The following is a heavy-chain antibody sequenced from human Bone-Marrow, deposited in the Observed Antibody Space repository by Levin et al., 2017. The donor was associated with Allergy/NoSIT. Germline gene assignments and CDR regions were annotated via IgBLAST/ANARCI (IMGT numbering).Heavy chain of an antibody. V-gene: IGHV3-9*01. CDR2: ISWNSTSI. Sequence: SLKISCAASGFTFDDYAMHWVRQAPGKGLEWVSGISWNSTSIGYADSVKGRFTISRDNAKNSLYLLMNSLTAEDTALYYCAKGYYFGSGSYWLYYSYRMDVWGQGTTVNGSS. CDR3: AKGYYFGSGSYWLYYSYRMDV. D-gene: IGHD3-10*01. J-gene: IGHJ6*02. CDR1: GFTFDDYA.